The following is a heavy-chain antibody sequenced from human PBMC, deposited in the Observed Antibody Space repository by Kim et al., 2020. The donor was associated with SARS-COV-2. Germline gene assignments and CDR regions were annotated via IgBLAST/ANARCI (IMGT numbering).Heavy chain of an antibody. D-gene: IGHD2-21*01. Sequence: GGSLRLSCAASGFTFSSYSMNWVRQAPGKGLEWVSYISSSSTIYYADSVKGRFTISRDNAKNSLYLQMNSLRDEDTAVYYCARDRGGGGGEPFDYWGQGTLVTVSS. CDR2: ISSSSTI. CDR3: ARDRGGGGGEPFDY. V-gene: IGHV3-48*02. CDR1: GFTFSSYS. J-gene: IGHJ4*02.